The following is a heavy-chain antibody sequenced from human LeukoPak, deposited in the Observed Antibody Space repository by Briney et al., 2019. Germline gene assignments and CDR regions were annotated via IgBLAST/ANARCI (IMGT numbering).Heavy chain of an antibody. CDR2: ISSSGTTI. Sequence: GSLRLSCAASGFTSSDYYMSWIRQAPGKGLEWVSCISSSGTTIYNAVSVKGRFTISRDNAKNSLYLQMSSLRAEGTAVYYCASLMGDGTPGYWGQGTLVTVSS. CDR3: ASLMGDGTPGY. CDR1: GFTSSDYY. V-gene: IGHV3-11*04. J-gene: IGHJ4*02. D-gene: IGHD2-8*01.